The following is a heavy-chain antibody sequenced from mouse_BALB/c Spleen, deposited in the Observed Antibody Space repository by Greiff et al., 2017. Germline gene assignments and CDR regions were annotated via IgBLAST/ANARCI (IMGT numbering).Heavy chain of an antibody. V-gene: IGHV7-3*02. CDR2: IRNKANGYTT. J-gene: IGHJ4*01. Sequence: EVQRVESGGGLVQPGGSLRLSCATSGFTFTDYYMSWVRQPPGKALEWLGFIRNKANGYTTEYSASVQGRFTISRDNSQSILYLQMNTLRAEDSATYYCAREPMDYWGQGTSVTVSS. CDR1: GFTFTDYY. CDR3: AREPMDY.